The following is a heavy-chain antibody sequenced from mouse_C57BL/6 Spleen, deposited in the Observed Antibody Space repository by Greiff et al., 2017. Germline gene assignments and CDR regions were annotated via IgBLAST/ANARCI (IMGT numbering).Heavy chain of an antibody. V-gene: IGHV5-4*01. Sequence: EVKVVESGGGLVKPGGSLKLSCAASGFTFSSYAMSWVRQTPEKRLEWVATISDGGSYTYYPDNVKGRFTISRDNAKNNLYLQMSHLKSEDTAMYYCARDYYGSSWDYYAMDYWGQGTSVTVSS. CDR1: GFTFSSYA. CDR3: ARDYYGSSWDYYAMDY. CDR2: ISDGGSYT. D-gene: IGHD1-1*01. J-gene: IGHJ4*01.